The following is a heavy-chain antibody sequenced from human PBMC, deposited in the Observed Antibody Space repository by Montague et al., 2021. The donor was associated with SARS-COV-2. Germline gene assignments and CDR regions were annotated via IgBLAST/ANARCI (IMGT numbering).Heavy chain of an antibody. CDR2: INHDGST. CDR3: AKDGEALAWGTFDI. CDR1: GGSFSGYY. J-gene: IGHJ3*02. D-gene: IGHD3-10*01. Sequence: SETLSLTCAVYGGSFSGYYWNWIRQPPGKGLEWIGEINHDGSTNYNPSLKSRLTISVDTSKNQFSLNLTSVTAADTAVYYCAKDGEALAWGTFDIWGQGTMVTVSS. V-gene: IGHV4-34*01.